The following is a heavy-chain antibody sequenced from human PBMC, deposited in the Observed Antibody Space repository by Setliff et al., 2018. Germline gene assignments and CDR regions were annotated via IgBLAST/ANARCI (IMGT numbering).Heavy chain of an antibody. J-gene: IGHJ6*03. D-gene: IGHD3-16*02. CDR1: GGTLSSYA. CDR2: IIPILGIA. Sequence: SVKVSCKASGGTLSSYAISWVRQAPGQGLEWMGGIIPILGIANYAQKFQGRVTITADKSTSTAYMGLSSLRSEDTAVYYCARKSGELSFHPYYYYYYMDVWGKGTTVTVSS. CDR3: ARKSGELSFHPYYYYYYMDV. V-gene: IGHV1-69*10.